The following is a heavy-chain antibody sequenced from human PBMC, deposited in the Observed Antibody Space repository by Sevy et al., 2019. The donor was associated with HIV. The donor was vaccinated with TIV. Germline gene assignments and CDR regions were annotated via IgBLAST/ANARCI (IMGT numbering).Heavy chain of an antibody. CDR3: AKDLAGPGRRYFDY. D-gene: IGHD6-13*01. CDR1: GVTFSNFG. Sequence: GSLRLSCTASGVTFSNFGMHWVRQVPGKGLEWVTFIRYDGSDKYYAASVKGRFTISRDDSKNTLYLQMDSLRAEDTAIYYCAKDLAGPGRRYFDYWGQGTLVTVSS. CDR2: IRYDGSDK. V-gene: IGHV3-30*02. J-gene: IGHJ4*02.